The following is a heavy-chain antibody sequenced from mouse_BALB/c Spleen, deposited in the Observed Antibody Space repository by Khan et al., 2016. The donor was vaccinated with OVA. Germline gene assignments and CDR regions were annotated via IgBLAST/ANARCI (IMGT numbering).Heavy chain of an antibody. CDR3: ARMEEYGNFYWYCDV. CDR2: IDPYNGGT. CDR1: GYSFTDYN. Sequence: IQLVQSGPELVKPGASVKVSCKASGYSFTDYNMYWVKQSHGKSLEWIGYIDPYNGGTSYNQKFKGKATLTVDKSSSTAFMHLNSLTSEDSAVYYCARMEEYGNFYWYCDVWGAGTTVTVSS. V-gene: IGHV1S135*01. D-gene: IGHD2-10*02. J-gene: IGHJ1*01.